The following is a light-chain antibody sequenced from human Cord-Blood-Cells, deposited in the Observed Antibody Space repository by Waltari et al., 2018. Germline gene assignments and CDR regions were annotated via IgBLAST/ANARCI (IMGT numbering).Light chain of an antibody. CDR2: EAS. J-gene: IGKJ1*01. Sequence: DIQMTQSPSTLSASVGARVTITCRASQSISSWLAWYQQKPGKAPKLLIYEASSLESGVPSRVSGSGSGTEFTLTISSLQPDDFATYYCQQYNSFPWTFGQGTKVEIK. CDR3: QQYNSFPWT. CDR1: QSISSW. V-gene: IGKV1-5*03.